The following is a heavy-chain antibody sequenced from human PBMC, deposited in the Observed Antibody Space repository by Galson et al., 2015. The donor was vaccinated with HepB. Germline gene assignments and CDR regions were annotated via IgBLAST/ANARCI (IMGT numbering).Heavy chain of an antibody. D-gene: IGHD2-2*01. V-gene: IGHV3-30*18. CDR3: AKDGQYCSTTTCPFDS. CDR2: ISYDGGHQ. CDR1: GFTFNTYD. Sequence: SLRLSCAGSGFTFNTYDMHWVRQAPAKGLEWVAIISYDGGHQSYAESVKGRFTISRDNSKNTLFLQMNSLRAEDTAVYYCAKDGQYCSTTTCPFDSWGLGTLVTVSS. J-gene: IGHJ4*02.